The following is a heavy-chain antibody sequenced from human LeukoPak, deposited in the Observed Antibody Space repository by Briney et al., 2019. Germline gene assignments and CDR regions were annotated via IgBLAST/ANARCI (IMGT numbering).Heavy chain of an antibody. Sequence: SETLSLTCAVYGGSFSGYYWSWIRQPPGKGLDWIGEINHSGSTNYNPSLKSRVTISVDTSKNQFSLKLSSVTAADTAVYYCARAPNCSGGSCSVDWFDPWGQGTLVTVSS. CDR3: ARAPNCSGGSCSVDWFDP. V-gene: IGHV4-34*01. CDR1: GGSFSGYY. D-gene: IGHD2-15*01. J-gene: IGHJ5*02. CDR2: INHSGST.